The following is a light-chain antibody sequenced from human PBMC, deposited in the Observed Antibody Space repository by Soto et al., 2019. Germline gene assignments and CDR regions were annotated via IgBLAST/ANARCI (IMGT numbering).Light chain of an antibody. CDR3: SSYAGSNNFV. CDR2: EVT. V-gene: IGLV2-8*01. J-gene: IGLJ7*01. Sequence: QSALTQPPSASGSPGQSVTISCTGTSSDVGGYDYVSWYQQHPGKAPKLMIYEVTKRPSGVPDRFSGSKSVNTASLTVSGLQAEDEADYYCSSYAGSNNFVFGTGTQLTVL. CDR1: SSDVGGYDY.